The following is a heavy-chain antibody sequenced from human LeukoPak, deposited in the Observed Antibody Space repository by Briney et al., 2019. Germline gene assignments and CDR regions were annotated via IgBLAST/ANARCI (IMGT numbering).Heavy chain of an antibody. J-gene: IGHJ4*02. CDR2: ISGSGGST. CDR1: GFTFSSYA. Sequence: GGSLRLSCAASGFTFSSYAVSWVRQAPGKGLEWVSSISGSGGSTYSADSVKGRFTISRDNSKNTLYLQMNSLRAEDTALYYCAKDRSCTNDICHGDFDYWGQGTLVTVRS. D-gene: IGHD2-8*01. V-gene: IGHV3-23*01. CDR3: AKDRSCTNDICHGDFDY.